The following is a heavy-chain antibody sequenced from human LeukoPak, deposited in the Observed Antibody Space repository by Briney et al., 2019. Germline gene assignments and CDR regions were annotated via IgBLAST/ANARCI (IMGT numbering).Heavy chain of an antibody. Sequence: ASVTVSFKASGYTFTNYVVHWVRQAPGQRPEWMGWIKAGNGDTKYSPNFQGRVTITRDTSASTAYMELSSLTSEDTALYYCARDDCGATCYPGGYWGQGTLVTVSS. D-gene: IGHD4/OR15-4a*01. J-gene: IGHJ4*02. CDR2: IKAGNGDT. V-gene: IGHV1-3*01. CDR1: GYTFTNYV. CDR3: ARDDCGATCYPGGY.